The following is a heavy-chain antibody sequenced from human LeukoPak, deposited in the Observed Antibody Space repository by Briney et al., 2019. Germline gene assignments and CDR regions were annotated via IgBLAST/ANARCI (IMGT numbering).Heavy chain of an antibody. J-gene: IGHJ3*02. V-gene: IGHV4-59*01. Sequence: SETLSLTCTVSGGSISSYYWSWIRQPPGKGLEWIGYIYCSGSTNYNPSLKSRVTISVDTSKNQFSLKLSSVTAADTAVYYCARDRAWRFGELHAFDIWGQGTMVTVSS. D-gene: IGHD3-16*01. CDR3: ARDRAWRFGELHAFDI. CDR1: GGSISSYY. CDR2: IYCSGST.